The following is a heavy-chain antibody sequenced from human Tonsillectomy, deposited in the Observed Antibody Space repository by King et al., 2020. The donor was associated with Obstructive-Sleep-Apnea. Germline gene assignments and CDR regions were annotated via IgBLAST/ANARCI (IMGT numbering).Heavy chain of an antibody. CDR3: ARDKVYYDSSGPSRYFDL. CDR2: ITGSGGST. D-gene: IGHD3-22*01. CDR1: GFTFSIHA. Sequence: VQLVESGGGLVQPGGSLRLSCAASGFTFSIHAMSWVRQAPGKGLEWVTAITGSGGSTYYADSVKGRFTISRDNSKNTLYVQMNSLRADDTAVYYCARDKVYYDSSGPSRYFDLWGRGTLVTVPS. V-gene: IGHV3-23*04. J-gene: IGHJ2*01.